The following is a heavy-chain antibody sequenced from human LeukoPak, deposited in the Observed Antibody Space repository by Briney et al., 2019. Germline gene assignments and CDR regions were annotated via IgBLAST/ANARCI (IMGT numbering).Heavy chain of an antibody. J-gene: IGHJ6*02. CDR3: ARAPDGMDV. Sequence: GGSLRLSCAGSGFNFIYYAMHWVRQAPGKGLEWVADISYDGTKTFYSDSVKGRMTISRDISKNTLYLQMNSLRPEDTAVYYCARAPDGMDVWGQGTTVTVSS. CDR2: ISYDGTKT. CDR1: GFNFIYYA. V-gene: IGHV3-30-3*01.